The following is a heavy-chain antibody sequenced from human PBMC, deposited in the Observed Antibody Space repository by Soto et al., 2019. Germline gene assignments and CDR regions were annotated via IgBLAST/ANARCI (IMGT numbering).Heavy chain of an antibody. D-gene: IGHD2-21*02. V-gene: IGHV1-69*02. CDR2: IIPILDLA. Sequence: QVHLVQSGAEVKKPGSSVKVSCKTSEGTFSSYTISWVRQAPGQGLEWMGRIIPILDLANYAQKLQGRVTLTLDKSTSTVYMWLSGLRSDDTAVYYCARGGDGDKAFDYWGQGTLVTVSS. CDR1: EGTFSSYT. CDR3: ARGGDGDKAFDY. J-gene: IGHJ4*02.